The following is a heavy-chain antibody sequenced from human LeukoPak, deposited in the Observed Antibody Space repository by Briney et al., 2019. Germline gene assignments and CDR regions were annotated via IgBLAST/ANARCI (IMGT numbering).Heavy chain of an antibody. Sequence: SETLSLTCTVSGGSISSSSYYWGWIRQPPGKGLEWIGSIYYSGSTYYNPSLKSRFTISVDTSKNQFSLKLSSVTAADTAVYYCARRQWLVPGPFDYWGQGTLVTVSS. V-gene: IGHV4-39*01. J-gene: IGHJ4*02. CDR3: ARRQWLVPGPFDY. CDR1: GGSISSSSYY. CDR2: IYYSGST. D-gene: IGHD6-19*01.